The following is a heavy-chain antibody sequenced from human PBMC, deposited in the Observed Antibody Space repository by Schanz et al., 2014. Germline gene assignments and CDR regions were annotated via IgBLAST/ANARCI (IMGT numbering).Heavy chain of an antibody. J-gene: IGHJ4*02. CDR2: IKEDGSEK. D-gene: IGHD3-10*01. CDR1: GFTFSSFW. V-gene: IGHV3-7*01. Sequence: EVQLVESGGGLVQPGGSLRLSCAASGFTFSSFWMSWVRQAPGKGLEWVANIKEDGSEKYYVDSVKGRFTISRDNDKNSLYLQMNSLRAEDTAVYYCTIMVRRSTGFDYWGQGTLVTVSS. CDR3: TIMVRRSTGFDY.